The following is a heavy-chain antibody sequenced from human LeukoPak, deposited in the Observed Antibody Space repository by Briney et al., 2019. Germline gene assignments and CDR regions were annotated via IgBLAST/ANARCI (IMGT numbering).Heavy chain of an antibody. J-gene: IGHJ4*02. CDR3: ARSNSGLVDY. Sequence: SETLSLTCGVSGYSISSGYYWGWIRQPPGKGLEWIGSIYHSGSTYYNPSLKSRVTISVDTSKNQLSLKLSSVTAADTAVYYCARSNSGLVDYWGQGTLVTVSS. CDR2: IYHSGST. CDR1: GYSISSGYY. V-gene: IGHV4-38-2*01. D-gene: IGHD5-12*01.